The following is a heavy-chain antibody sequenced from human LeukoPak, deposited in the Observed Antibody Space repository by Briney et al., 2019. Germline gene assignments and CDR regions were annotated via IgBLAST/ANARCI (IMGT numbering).Heavy chain of an antibody. CDR3: AKILYDYVWGSPEDY. CDR1: GFTFSSYG. V-gene: IGHV3-23*01. CDR2: ISGSGGST. J-gene: IGHJ4*02. D-gene: IGHD3-16*01. Sequence: GGSLRLSCAASGFTFSSYGMSWVRQAPGKGLEWVSAISGSGGSTYYADSVKGRFTISRDNSKNTLYLQMNSLRAEDTAVYYCAKILYDYVWGSPEDYWGQGTLVTVSS.